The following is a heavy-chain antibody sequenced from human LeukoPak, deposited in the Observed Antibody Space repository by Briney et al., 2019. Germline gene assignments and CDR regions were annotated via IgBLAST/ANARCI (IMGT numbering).Heavy chain of an antibody. CDR2: IIPIFGTA. V-gene: IGHV1-69*13. D-gene: IGHD2-2*01. Sequence: SVKVSCKASGGTFSSYAISWVRQAPGQGLECIGGIIPIFGTAIYAQKFQGRVTITADESTSTAYMELSSLRSEDTAVYYCAGPRERYQLMGAYYYYMDVWGKGTTVTVSS. CDR1: GGTFSSYA. CDR3: AGPRERYQLMGAYYYYMDV. J-gene: IGHJ6*03.